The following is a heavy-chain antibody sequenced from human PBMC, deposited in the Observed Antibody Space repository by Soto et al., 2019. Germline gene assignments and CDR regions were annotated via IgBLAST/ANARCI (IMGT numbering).Heavy chain of an antibody. CDR1: GYSISSGYY. J-gene: IGHJ6*02. D-gene: IGHD2-21*01. V-gene: IGHV4-38-2*01. Sequence: SGTLSLTCAVSGYSISSGYYWGWIREPPEKGLEGIGSIDHSGSTYYNPSLKSRVTISVDTSKNQLSLKLSSVTAADTAVYYCTGAVSFLSDGMDVWGQGTTVTVSS. CDR2: IDHSGST. CDR3: TGAVSFLSDGMDV.